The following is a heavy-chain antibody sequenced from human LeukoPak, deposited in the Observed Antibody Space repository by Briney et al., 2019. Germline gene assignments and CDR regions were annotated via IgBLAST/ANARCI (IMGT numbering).Heavy chain of an antibody. CDR2: IRYDGSNK. D-gene: IGHD2-2*01. CDR1: GFTFSSYG. J-gene: IGHJ4*02. CDR3: AKDGDCSSTSCYPGYFDY. V-gene: IGHV3-30*02. Sequence: GGSLRLSCAASGFTFSSYGMHWVRQAPGKGLEWVAFIRYDGSNKYYADSVKVRFTISRDNSKNTLYLQMNSLRAEDTAVYYCAKDGDCSSTSCYPGYFDYWGQGTLVTVSS.